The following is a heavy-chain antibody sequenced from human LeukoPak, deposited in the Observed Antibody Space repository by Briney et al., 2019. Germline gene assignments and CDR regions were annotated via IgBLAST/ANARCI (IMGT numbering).Heavy chain of an antibody. CDR1: GGSISSSSYY. J-gene: IGHJ4*02. CDR2: IYYSGST. V-gene: IGHV4-39*07. D-gene: IGHD2-21*01. CDR3: ARSILPFSYFDY. Sequence: PSETLSLTCTVSGGSISSSSYYWGWIRQPPGKGLEWIGSIYYSGSTYYNPSLKSRVTISVDTSKNQFSLKLSSVTAADTAVYYCARSILPFSYFDYWGQGTLVTVSS.